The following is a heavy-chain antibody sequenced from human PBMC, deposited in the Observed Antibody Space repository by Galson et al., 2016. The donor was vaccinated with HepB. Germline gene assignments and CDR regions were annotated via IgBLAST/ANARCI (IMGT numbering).Heavy chain of an antibody. V-gene: IGHV6-1*01. D-gene: IGHD3-10*01. Sequence: CAISGDSVYNNGAAWVWIRQPPSRGLEWLGRTFYRSTWENHYAGSVKNRITISPDTSRNQFYLHLNSVTPEDTAVYYCASAVMLGRGMDVWGKGTTVTVSS. CDR3: ASAVMLGRGMDV. CDR2: TFYRSTWEN. J-gene: IGHJ6*03. CDR1: GDSVYNNGAA.